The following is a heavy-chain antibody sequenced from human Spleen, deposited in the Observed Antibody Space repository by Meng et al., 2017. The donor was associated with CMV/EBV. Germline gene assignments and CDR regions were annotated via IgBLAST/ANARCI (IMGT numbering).Heavy chain of an antibody. J-gene: IGHJ4*02. D-gene: IGHD3-10*01. Sequence: GGSLRLSCAASGFTFSNYGMHWVRQAPGKGLEWVAFIQSDGSEKYYGDSVKGRFTISRDNSKNTLSLQMNTLGPEDTAVYFCAKDRQYYGSGSFEYWGQGTLVTVSS. CDR2: IQSDGSEK. CDR1: GFTFSNYG. V-gene: IGHV3-30*02. CDR3: AKDRQYYGSGSFEY.